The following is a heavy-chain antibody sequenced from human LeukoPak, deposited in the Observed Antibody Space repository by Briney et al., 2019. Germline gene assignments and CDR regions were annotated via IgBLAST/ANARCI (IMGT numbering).Heavy chain of an antibody. D-gene: IGHD2-21*02. CDR3: ARENTSLVFCGGDCYGGAFDL. J-gene: IGHJ3*01. Sequence: PSETLSLTCTVSGGSITGYYWGWIRQPPGKGLKWIGSIYHSGSTYYNPSLKSRVTMSVDRSKNQFSLKLSSVTAADTAVYYCARENTSLVFCGGDCYGGAFDLWGQGTMVTVSS. CDR1: GGSITGYY. V-gene: IGHV4-38-2*02. CDR2: IYHSGST.